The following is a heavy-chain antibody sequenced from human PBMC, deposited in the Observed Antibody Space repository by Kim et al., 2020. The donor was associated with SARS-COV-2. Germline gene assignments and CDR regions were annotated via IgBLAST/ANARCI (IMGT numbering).Heavy chain of an antibody. V-gene: IGHV3-23*01. CDR3: AKMSRSSRQFDY. D-gene: IGHD6-13*01. Sequence: YYAASVKGRFTISRDNSKNTLYLQMNSLRAEDTAVYYCAKMSRSSRQFDYWGQGTLVTVSS. J-gene: IGHJ4*02.